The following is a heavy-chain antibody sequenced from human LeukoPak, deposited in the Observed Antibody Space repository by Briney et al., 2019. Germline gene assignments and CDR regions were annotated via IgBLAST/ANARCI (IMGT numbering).Heavy chain of an antibody. Sequence: GGSLRLSCAASGFTVSSNYMSWVRQAPGKGLEWVSVIYSGGSTYYADSVKGRFTISRDNSKNTLYLQMNSLRAEDTAVYYCATGNYYDSRGYYTFGHWGQGTLVTVSS. CDR2: IYSGGST. CDR3: ATGNYYDSRGYYTFGH. J-gene: IGHJ1*01. V-gene: IGHV3-66*01. D-gene: IGHD3-22*01. CDR1: GFTVSSNY.